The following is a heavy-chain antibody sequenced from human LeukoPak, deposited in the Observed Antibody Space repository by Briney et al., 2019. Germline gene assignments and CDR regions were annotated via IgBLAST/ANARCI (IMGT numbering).Heavy chain of an antibody. CDR3: ARSYYDTSGYPHSDLDY. D-gene: IGHD3-22*01. V-gene: IGHV3-21*01. Sequence: GGSLRLSCAGSGFTFSSYTMNWVRHAPGEGLEWVSSISETSIYINYADSVKGRFTISRDNAKSSLYLQMTSLRAEDTAVYYCARSYYDTSGYPHSDLDYWGQGTLVTVSS. CDR1: GFTFSSYT. J-gene: IGHJ4*02. CDR2: ISETSIYI.